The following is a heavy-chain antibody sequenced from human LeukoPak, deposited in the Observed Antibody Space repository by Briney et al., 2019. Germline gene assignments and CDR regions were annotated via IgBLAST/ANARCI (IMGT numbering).Heavy chain of an antibody. CDR3: ARLYYYGSGSSNFDY. J-gene: IGHJ4*02. D-gene: IGHD3-10*01. V-gene: IGHV4-30-4*01. CDR2: IYYSGST. Sequence: SETLSLTCTVSGGSISSGDYYWSWIRQPPGKGLEWIGYIYYSGSTYYNPSLKSRVTISVDTSKNQFSLKLSSVTAADTAVYYCARLYYYGSGSSNFDYWGQGTLVTVSS. CDR1: GGSISSGDYY.